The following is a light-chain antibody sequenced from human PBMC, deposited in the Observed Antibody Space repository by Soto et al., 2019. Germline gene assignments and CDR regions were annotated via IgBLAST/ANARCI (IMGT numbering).Light chain of an antibody. Sequence: DIVMTQTPLSLPVTPGEPASISCRSSQSLLDSDDGNTYLDWYLQKAGQSPHLLIYMLSYRASGVPDRFSGSRSGPDFTLKISRVEAEDVGVYYCMQRIELPSTFGQGTNLEIK. CDR1: QSLLDSDDGNTY. CDR2: MLS. V-gene: IGKV2-40*01. CDR3: MQRIELPST. J-gene: IGKJ2*01.